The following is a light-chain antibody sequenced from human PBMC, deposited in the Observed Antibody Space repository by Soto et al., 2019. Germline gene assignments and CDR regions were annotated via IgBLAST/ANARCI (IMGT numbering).Light chain of an antibody. J-gene: IGKJ1*01. CDR1: QSISSY. CDR2: KAS. V-gene: IGKV1-5*03. CDR3: QQYHIYSGT. Sequence: DIQITLSPSTLSSSAEDRVTITCRASQSISSYLAWYQQKPGKAPKLLIYKASTLASGVPSRFSGSGSGTEFTLTIICLQPDDFATYYCQQYHIYSGTFGQGSKVDI.